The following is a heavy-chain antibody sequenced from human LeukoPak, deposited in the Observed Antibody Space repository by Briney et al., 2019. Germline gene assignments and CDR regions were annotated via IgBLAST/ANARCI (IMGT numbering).Heavy chain of an antibody. V-gene: IGHV3-48*01. Sequence: GGSLRLSCAASGFTFSSYSMNWVRQAPGKGLEWVSYISSSSSTIYYADSVKGRFTISRDNAKNSPYLQMNSLRAEDTAVYYCARMDCSGGSCYVFDYWGQGTLVTVSS. CDR2: ISSSSSTI. CDR1: GFTFSSYS. CDR3: ARMDCSGGSCYVFDY. D-gene: IGHD2-15*01. J-gene: IGHJ4*02.